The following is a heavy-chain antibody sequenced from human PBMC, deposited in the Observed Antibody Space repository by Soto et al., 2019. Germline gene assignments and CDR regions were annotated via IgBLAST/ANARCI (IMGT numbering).Heavy chain of an antibody. J-gene: IGHJ4*02. Sequence: GGSLRLSCAASGFTVSSNYMSWVRQAPGKGLEWVSVIYSGGSTYYADSVKGRFTISRDNSKNTLYLQMNSLRAEDTAVYYCARGRPIDQYDFWSGYHRLDYWGQGTLVTVSS. CDR1: GFTVSSNY. V-gene: IGHV3-66*01. CDR2: IYSGGST. CDR3: ARGRPIDQYDFWSGYHRLDY. D-gene: IGHD3-3*01.